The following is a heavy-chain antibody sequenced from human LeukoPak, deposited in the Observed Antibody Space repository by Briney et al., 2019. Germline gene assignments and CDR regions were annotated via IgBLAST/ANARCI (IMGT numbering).Heavy chain of an antibody. J-gene: IGHJ4*02. CDR2: ISYDGSNK. CDR1: GFTFSSYG. CDR3: ARAEGSGSSFDY. D-gene: IGHD3-10*01. V-gene: IGHV3-30*03. Sequence: PGRSLRLSCAASGFTFSSYGMHWVRQAPGKGLEWVAVISYDGSNKYYADSVKGRFTISRDNSKNTLYLQMNSLRAEDTAVYYCARAEGSGSSFDYWGQGTLVTVSS.